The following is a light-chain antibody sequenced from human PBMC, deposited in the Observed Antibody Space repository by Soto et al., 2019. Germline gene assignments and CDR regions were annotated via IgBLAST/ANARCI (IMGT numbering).Light chain of an antibody. CDR2: EVT. CDR1: NNDIGGYSF. V-gene: IGLV2-14*01. Sequence: QSALAQPASVSGSPGQSITISCTGTNNDIGGYSFVSWYQQLPGKAPKLIIYEVTNRPSGVSNRFSASKSGNTASLTISGLQAEDEADYYCSSFTSTRMLLFGGGTKLTVL. J-gene: IGLJ3*02. CDR3: SSFTSTRMLL.